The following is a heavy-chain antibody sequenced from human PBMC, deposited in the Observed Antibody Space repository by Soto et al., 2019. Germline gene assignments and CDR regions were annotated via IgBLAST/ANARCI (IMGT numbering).Heavy chain of an antibody. J-gene: IGHJ3*02. CDR1: GGSISSYY. Sequence: PWETLSLTCTVSGGSISSYYWSWIRQPPGKGLEWIGYIYYSGSTNYNPSLKSRVTISVDTSKNQFSLKLSSVTAADTAVYYCAALRYCSGGSCYPFDAFDIWGQGTMVTVSS. V-gene: IGHV4-59*08. CDR2: IYYSGST. CDR3: AALRYCSGGSCYPFDAFDI. D-gene: IGHD2-15*01.